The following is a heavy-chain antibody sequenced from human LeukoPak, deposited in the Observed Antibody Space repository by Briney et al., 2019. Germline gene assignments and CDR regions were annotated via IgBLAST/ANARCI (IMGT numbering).Heavy chain of an antibody. CDR1: GFTFSSYG. CDR3: AREGRYCSSTSCYVGFFDY. D-gene: IGHD2-2*01. CDR2: IWYDGSNK. V-gene: IGHV3-33*01. J-gene: IGHJ4*02. Sequence: GGSLRLSCAVSGFTFSSYGMHWVRQAPGKGLEWVAVIWYDGSNKYYADSVKGRFTISRDNSKNTLYLQMNSLRAEDTAVYYCAREGRYCSSTSCYVGFFDYWGQGTLVTVSS.